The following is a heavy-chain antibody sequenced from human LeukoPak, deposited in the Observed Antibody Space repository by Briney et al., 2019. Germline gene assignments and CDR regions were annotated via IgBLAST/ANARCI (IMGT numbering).Heavy chain of an antibody. Sequence: GASVKVSCKAPGYTLIDYFIHWVRQTPGQGLEWMGRINPKSGDTEYVQKFQGRVTMTRDTSISTLYMELTRLTSDDTAVYFCARDLTSTPYWELDYWGQGTLVTVSS. J-gene: IGHJ4*02. CDR2: INPKSGDT. CDR1: GYTLIDYF. V-gene: IGHV1-2*02. CDR3: ARDLTSTPYWELDY. D-gene: IGHD1-26*01.